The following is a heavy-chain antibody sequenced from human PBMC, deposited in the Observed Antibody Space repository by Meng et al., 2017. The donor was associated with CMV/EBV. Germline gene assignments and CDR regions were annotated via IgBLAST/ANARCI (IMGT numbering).Heavy chain of an antibody. CDR2: INHSGST. D-gene: IGHD6-13*01. V-gene: IGHV4-34*01. CDR1: GGSFSGYY. J-gene: IGHJ4*02. CDR3: ARGGIAAAGPFDY. Sequence: QEHLQQWGVGLLKPSETLSLTCAVDGGSFSGYYWSWIRQPPGKGLEWIGEINHSGSTNYNPSLKSRVTISVDTSKNQFSLKLSSVTAADTAVYYCARGGIAAAGPFDYWGQGTLVTVSS.